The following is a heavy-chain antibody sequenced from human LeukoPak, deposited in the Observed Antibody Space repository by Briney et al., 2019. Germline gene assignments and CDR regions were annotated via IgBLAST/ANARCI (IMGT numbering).Heavy chain of an antibody. Sequence: GESLKISCTGSGYSFDTYWIGWVRQMPGKGLEWMGVIYPRDSDTRYNPSFQGQVTISVDRSINAAYLQWRSLKASDTAMYYCARHLRRGGLADYWGQGTQVTVSS. CDR1: GYSFDTYW. CDR3: ARHLRRGGLADY. J-gene: IGHJ4*02. D-gene: IGHD3/OR15-3a*01. V-gene: IGHV5-51*01. CDR2: IYPRDSDT.